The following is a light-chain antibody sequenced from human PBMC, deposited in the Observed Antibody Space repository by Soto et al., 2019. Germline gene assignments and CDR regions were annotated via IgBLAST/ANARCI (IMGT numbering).Light chain of an antibody. CDR3: QQYKNWPLT. Sequence: VLTPSPATLSLSPGERATLSCRASQSVSSYLAWYQQKPGQAPRLLIYGASTRATGIPARFSGSGSGTEFTLTISSLHSEDFAVYYCQQYKNWPLTFGGGTKGGYQ. V-gene: IGKV3-15*01. CDR1: QSVSSY. CDR2: GAS. J-gene: IGKJ4*01.